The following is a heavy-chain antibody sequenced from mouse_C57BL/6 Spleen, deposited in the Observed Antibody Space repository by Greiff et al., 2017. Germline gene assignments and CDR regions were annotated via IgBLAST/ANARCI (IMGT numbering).Heavy chain of an antibody. CDR2: ISDGGSYT. CDR1: GFTFSSYA. CDR3: ARDYDYDEGFAY. Sequence: EVMLVESGGGFVKPGGSLKISCAASGFTFSSYAMSWVRQTPEKRLEWVATISDGGSYTYYPDNVKGRFTISRDNAKNNLYLQMSHLKSEDTAMYCCARDYDYDEGFAYWGQGTLVTVSA. V-gene: IGHV5-4*01. J-gene: IGHJ3*01. D-gene: IGHD2-4*01.